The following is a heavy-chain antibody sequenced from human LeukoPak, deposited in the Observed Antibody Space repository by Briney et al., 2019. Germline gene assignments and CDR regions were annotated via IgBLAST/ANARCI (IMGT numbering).Heavy chain of an antibody. J-gene: IGHJ4*02. CDR1: GFTFSSYA. Sequence: PGGSLRLSCSASGFTFSSYAMSWVRQAPGKGLEWVSTISDSGEDTYYADSVQGRFTISRDTSKRTLYLQMNSLRVEDTAVYYCAKDYGAGWFGEYLAYWGQGTLVTVSP. CDR3: AKDYGAGWFGEYLAY. CDR2: ISDSGEDT. V-gene: IGHV3-23*01. D-gene: IGHD3-10*01.